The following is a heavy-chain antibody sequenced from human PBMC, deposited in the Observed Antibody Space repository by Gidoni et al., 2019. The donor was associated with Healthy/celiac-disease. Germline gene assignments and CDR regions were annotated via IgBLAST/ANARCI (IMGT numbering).Heavy chain of an antibody. CDR3: ARGRAVAENYFDY. J-gene: IGHJ4*02. D-gene: IGHD6-19*01. V-gene: IGHV4-34*01. Sequence: QVQLQQWGAGLLKPSETLSLTCAVYGGSFSGYYWSWIRQPPGKGLEWIGEINHSGSTNYNPSLKSRVTISVDTSKNQFSLKLSSVTAADTAVYYCARGRAVAENYFDYWGQGTLVTVSS. CDR2: INHSGST. CDR1: GGSFSGYY.